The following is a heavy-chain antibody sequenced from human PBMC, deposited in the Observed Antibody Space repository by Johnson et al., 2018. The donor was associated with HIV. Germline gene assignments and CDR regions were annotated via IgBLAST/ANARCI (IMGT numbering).Heavy chain of an antibody. J-gene: IGHJ3*02. V-gene: IGHV3-30*03. CDR3: AREFARFLEWFQTDGRAFDI. Sequence: QEQLVESGGGLVKAGGSLRLSCAASGFIFSDYYMSWIRQAPGKGLEWVASISSDGNNKYFADSVQGRFTISRDNSKNTLYLQMNSLRAEDTAVYYCAREFARFLEWFQTDGRAFDIWGQGTMVTVSS. D-gene: IGHD3-3*01. CDR2: ISSDGNNK. CDR1: GFIFSDYY.